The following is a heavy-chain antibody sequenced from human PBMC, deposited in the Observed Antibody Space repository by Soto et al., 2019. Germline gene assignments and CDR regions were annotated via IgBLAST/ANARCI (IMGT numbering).Heavy chain of an antibody. Sequence: SETLSLTCTVSGGSISSGDYYWSWIRQPPGKGLKWIGYIYYSGSTYYNPSLKSRVTISVDTSKNQFSLKLSSVTAADTAVYYCARDRQDDYGVSYYFDYWGQGTLVTVSS. CDR1: GGSISSGDYY. J-gene: IGHJ4*02. D-gene: IGHD4-17*01. CDR2: IYYSGST. CDR3: ARDRQDDYGVSYYFDY. V-gene: IGHV4-30-4*01.